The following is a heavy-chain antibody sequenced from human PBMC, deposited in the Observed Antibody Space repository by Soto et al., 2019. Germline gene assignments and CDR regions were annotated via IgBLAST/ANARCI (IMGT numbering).Heavy chain of an antibody. CDR1: GFTFSDSY. CDR2: ITFSGNTV. V-gene: IGHV3-11*01. CDR3: ARVSWREKYGMDV. J-gene: IGHJ6*02. Sequence: QVQLVESGGGLVKPGGSLRLSCAASGFTFSDSYMSWIRQAPGKGLEWISYITFSGNTVYYADSLKGQFTISRDNAKNSLYLQMNRLRAEDTAVYYCARVSWREKYGMDVWGQGTTVTVSS.